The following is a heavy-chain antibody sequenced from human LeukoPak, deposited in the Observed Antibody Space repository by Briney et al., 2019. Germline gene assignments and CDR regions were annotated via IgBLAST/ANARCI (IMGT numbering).Heavy chain of an antibody. Sequence: SETLSLTCTVSGGSISSGGYYWSWIRQPPGKGLEWIGYIYHSGSTYYNPSLKSRVTISVDRSKNQFSLKLSSVTAADTAVYYCARDGITMVRGAPKDWGQGTLVTVSS. V-gene: IGHV4-30-2*01. CDR2: IYHSGST. D-gene: IGHD3-10*01. CDR1: GGSISSGGYY. J-gene: IGHJ4*02. CDR3: ARDGITMVRGAPKD.